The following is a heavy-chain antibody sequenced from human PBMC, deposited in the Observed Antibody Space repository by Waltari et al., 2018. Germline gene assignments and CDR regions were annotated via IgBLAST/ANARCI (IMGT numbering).Heavy chain of an antibody. CDR2: IIPILGIA. CDR3: AREGYRIKGAFDI. V-gene: IGHV1-69*08. J-gene: IGHJ3*02. D-gene: IGHD5-18*01. Sequence: QVQLVQSGAEVKKPGSSVKVSCKASGGTFSSYTISWVRPAPGQGLEWMGRIIPILGIANYAQKFQGRVTITADKSTSTAYMELSSLRSEDTAVYYCAREGYRIKGAFDIWGQGTMVTVSS. CDR1: GGTFSSYT.